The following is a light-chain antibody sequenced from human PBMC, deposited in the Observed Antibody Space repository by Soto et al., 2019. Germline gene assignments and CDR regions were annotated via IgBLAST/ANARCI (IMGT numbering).Light chain of an antibody. CDR2: DAS. J-gene: IGKJ1*01. Sequence: DIQMTQSPSSLSASVGDRVTITCRASQNIRSRLAWFQQKPGKAPKLLIYDASSLESGVPQRFSGSGSGKEFTLTISSLQTDDFSTYYCKQYHSYWTFGQGTKVDIK. CDR3: KQYHSYWT. V-gene: IGKV1-5*01. CDR1: QNIRSR.